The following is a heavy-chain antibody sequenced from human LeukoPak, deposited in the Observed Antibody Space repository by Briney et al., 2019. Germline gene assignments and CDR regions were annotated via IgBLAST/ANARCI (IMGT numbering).Heavy chain of an antibody. D-gene: IGHD5-18*01. Sequence: GASVKVSCKASGYTFTGYYMHWVPQAPGQRLEWMGWINPNSGGTNYAQRFQGRVTMTRDTSISTAYMGLSRLRSGDTAVYYCAGAHAYGYVIWGQGALVTVSS. CDR2: INPNSGGT. CDR3: AGAHAYGYVI. V-gene: IGHV1-2*02. CDR1: GYTFTGYY. J-gene: IGHJ4*02.